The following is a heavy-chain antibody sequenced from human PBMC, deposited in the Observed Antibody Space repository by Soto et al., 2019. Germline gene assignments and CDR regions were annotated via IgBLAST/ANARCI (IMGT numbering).Heavy chain of an antibody. CDR2: IKQDGSEK. V-gene: IGHV3-7*03. J-gene: IGHJ6*02. D-gene: IGHD3-3*01. CDR3: ARNGDFWSGYQYYYYGMDV. CDR1: GLTFSSYW. Sequence: GSLRLSCAASGLTFSSYWMSWVRQAPGKGLEWVANIKQDGSEKYYVDSVKGRFTISRDNAKNSLYLQMNSLRAEDTAVYYCARNGDFWSGYQYYYYGMDVWGQGTTVTVSS.